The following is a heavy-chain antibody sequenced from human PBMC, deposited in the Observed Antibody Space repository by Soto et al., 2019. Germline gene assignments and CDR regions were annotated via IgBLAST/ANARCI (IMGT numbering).Heavy chain of an antibody. J-gene: IGHJ4*02. CDR3: ARDFCPVPTCYDL. V-gene: IGHV4-59*01. CDR1: GGAIGGYY. Sequence: PSETLSLTCSLSGGAIGGYYWSWIRQPPGKALEWIGYVSYSGSTDYHPSLKSRVSISIDTSKNQFSLKMISVTAADTAVYYCARDFCPVPTCYDLWGQGVLVTVSS. CDR2: VSYSGST. D-gene: IGHD2-2*01.